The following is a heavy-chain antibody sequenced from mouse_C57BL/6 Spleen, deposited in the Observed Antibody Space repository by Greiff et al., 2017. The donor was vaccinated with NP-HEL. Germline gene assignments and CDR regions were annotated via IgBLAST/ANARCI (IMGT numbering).Heavy chain of an antibody. Sequence: VQLQQSGTELVKPGASVKLSCKASGYTFTSYWMHWVKQRPGQGLEWIGNINPSNGGTNYNEKFKSKATLTVDKYSSTAYMQLSSLTSEDSAVYYCARSEDLFGYFDDGGTGTTVTVSS. CDR2: INPSNGGT. CDR3: ARSEDLFGYFDD. J-gene: IGHJ1*03. V-gene: IGHV1-53*01. D-gene: IGHD1-1*01. CDR1: GYTFTSYW.